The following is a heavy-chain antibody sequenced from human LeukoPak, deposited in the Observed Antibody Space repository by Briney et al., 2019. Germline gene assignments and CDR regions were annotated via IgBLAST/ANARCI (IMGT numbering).Heavy chain of an antibody. J-gene: IGHJ6*03. V-gene: IGHV3-33*06. CDR3: AKTMVPMGDYYYYYMDV. CDR1: GFTFSSYA. CDR2: IWYDGSNK. D-gene: IGHD3-10*01. Sequence: GGSLRLSCAASGFTFSSYAMHWVRQAPGKGLEWVAVIWYDGSNKCYADSVKGRFTISRDNSKNTLYLQMNSLRAEDTAVYYCAKTMVPMGDYYYYYMDVWGKGTTVTVSS.